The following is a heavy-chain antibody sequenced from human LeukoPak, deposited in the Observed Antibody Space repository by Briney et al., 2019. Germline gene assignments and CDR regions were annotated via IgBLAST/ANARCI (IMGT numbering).Heavy chain of an antibody. V-gene: IGHV4-38-2*02. D-gene: IGHD6-19*01. Sequence: SETLSLTCTVSGYSISTGYFWGWIRQPPGKGLEWIGSLYHSGSTYYNPSLKSRVTISVDTSKNQFSLKLSSVTAADTAVYYCARGPTVAGIGYWGQGTLVTVSS. J-gene: IGHJ4*02. CDR1: GYSISTGYF. CDR3: ARGPTVAGIGY. CDR2: LYHSGST.